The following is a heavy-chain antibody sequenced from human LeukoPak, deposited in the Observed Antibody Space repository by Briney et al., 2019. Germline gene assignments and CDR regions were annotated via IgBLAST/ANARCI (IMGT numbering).Heavy chain of an antibody. CDR1: GYSFTTYG. D-gene: IGHD6-13*01. V-gene: IGHV1-18*01. J-gene: IGHJ5*02. CDR3: ARDRHSSSWWPLIGFAP. Sequence: GASVKVSCKASGYSFTTYGISWVRQSPGQGLEWRGGISANNNKTYNVQKLQGRGTRTTDTSTSTAYMELRSLRSDDTAVYYCARDRHSSSWWPLIGFAPWGQGTLVTVSS. CDR2: ISANNNKT.